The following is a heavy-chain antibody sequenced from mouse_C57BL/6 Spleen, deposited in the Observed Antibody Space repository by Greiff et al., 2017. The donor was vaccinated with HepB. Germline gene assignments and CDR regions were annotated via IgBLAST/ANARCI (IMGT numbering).Heavy chain of an antibody. CDR3: ARGYGYHWYFDV. Sequence: DVKLVESGPGLVKPSQSLSLTCSVTGYSITSGYYWNWIRQFPGNKLEWMGYISYDGSNNYNPSLKNRISITRDTSKNQFFLKLNSVTTEDTATYYCARGYGYHWYFDVWGTGTTVTVSS. V-gene: IGHV3-6*01. CDR2: ISYDGSN. CDR1: GYSITSGYY. J-gene: IGHJ1*03. D-gene: IGHD2-2*01.